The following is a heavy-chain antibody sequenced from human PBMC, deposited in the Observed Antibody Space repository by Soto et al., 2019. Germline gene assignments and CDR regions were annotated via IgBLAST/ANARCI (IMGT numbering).Heavy chain of an antibody. CDR1: GGSISSYY. CDR2: IHTSGST. J-gene: IGHJ4*02. CDR3: ARANDLSPYE. D-gene: IGHD3-3*01. Sequence: QVQLQESGPGLVKPSETLSLTCTVSGGSISSYYWTWIRQPAGKGPEWIGRIHTSGSTNYNPSLKSRVTMSVDTSKNKFSLRLSSVTAADTAVYYCARANDLSPYEWGQGTLVTVSS. V-gene: IGHV4-4*07.